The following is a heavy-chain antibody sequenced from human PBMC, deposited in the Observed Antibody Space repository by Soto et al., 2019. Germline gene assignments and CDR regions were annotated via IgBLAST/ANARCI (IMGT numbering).Heavy chain of an antibody. J-gene: IGHJ6*02. CDR3: ARLSGDDSRRNFYYYGMDV. Sequence: SETLSLTCTVSGGSISSSSYYWGWIRQPPGKGLEWIGSIYYSGSTYYNPSLKSRVTMSVDTSKNQFSLKAISVTAADTAVYYCARLSGDDSRRNFYYYGMDVWGQGTTVTVSS. CDR1: GGSISSSSYY. D-gene: IGHD4-4*01. V-gene: IGHV4-39*01. CDR2: IYYSGST.